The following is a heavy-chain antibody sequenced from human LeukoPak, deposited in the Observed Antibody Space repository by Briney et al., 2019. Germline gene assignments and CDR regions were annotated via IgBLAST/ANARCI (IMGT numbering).Heavy chain of an antibody. CDR3: ARDYYDSPGYFDY. Sequence: PGGSLRLSCAASGFTFSTYTMNWVRQAPGKGLEWVSYISSSSSTIYYADSVKGRFTISRDNAKNSLYLQMNSLRAEDTAVYYCARDYYDSPGYFDYWGQGTLVTVSS. V-gene: IGHV3-48*04. CDR2: ISSSSSTI. CDR1: GFTFSTYT. J-gene: IGHJ4*02. D-gene: IGHD3-22*01.